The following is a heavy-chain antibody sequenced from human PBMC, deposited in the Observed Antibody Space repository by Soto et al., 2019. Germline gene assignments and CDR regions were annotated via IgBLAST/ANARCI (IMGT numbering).Heavy chain of an antibody. J-gene: IGHJ6*04. CDR3: ARGSRRSVDSYAGVHA. CDR1: EDTFSTYA. V-gene: IGHV1-69*06. CDR2: IIPTFDTT. D-gene: IGHD2-15*01. Sequence: QVQLVQSGAEVRRPGSSVKVSCKASEDTFSTYAIGWVRQSPGQGLAWMGGIIPTFDTTNKAQSVRDRVTTTADKSTNSVYMKLSSLTFEDTAVDYCARGSRRSVDSYAGVHAWGEATAVTASS.